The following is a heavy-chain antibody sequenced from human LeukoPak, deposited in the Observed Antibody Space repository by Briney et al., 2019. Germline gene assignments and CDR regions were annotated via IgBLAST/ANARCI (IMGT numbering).Heavy chain of an antibody. CDR3: ARGKDYYGSGSYYNFDY. V-gene: IGHV1-8*01. CDR1: GYTFTSYD. J-gene: IGHJ4*02. Sequence: ASVKVSCKASGYTFTSYDINWVRQATGQGLEWMGWMNPNSGNTGYAQKFQGRVTMTRNTSISTAYMELSSLRSEDTAVYYCARGKDYYGSGSYYNFDYWGQGTLVTVSS. CDR2: MNPNSGNT. D-gene: IGHD3-10*01.